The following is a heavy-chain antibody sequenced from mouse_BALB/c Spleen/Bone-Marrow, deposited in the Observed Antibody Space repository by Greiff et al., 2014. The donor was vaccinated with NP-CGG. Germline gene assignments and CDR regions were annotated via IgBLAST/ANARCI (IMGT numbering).Heavy chain of an antibody. D-gene: IGHD2-10*02. V-gene: IGHV14-4*02. Sequence: VQLKESGAELVRSGASVKLSCTGSGFNIKDSYIHWVKQRPGQGLEWIGWIDPENGDTEYAPKFQGKATMTADTSSNTAYLQLSSLTSEDAACYCGTPYDNYGWEYWGQGTTVTVSS. CDR2: IDPENGDT. J-gene: IGHJ4*01. CDR1: GFNIKDSY. CDR3: TPYDNYGWEY.